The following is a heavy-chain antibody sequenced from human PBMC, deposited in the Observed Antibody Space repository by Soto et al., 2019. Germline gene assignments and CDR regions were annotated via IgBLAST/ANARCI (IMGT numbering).Heavy chain of an antibody. CDR1: GFTFSSYW. Sequence: GGSLRLSCAASGFTFSSYWMSWVRQAPGKGLEWVANIKQDGSEKYYVDSVKGRFTISRDNAKNSLYLQMNSLRAEDTAVYYCARPPSGSSSSYYYYMDVWGKGTTVTVSS. V-gene: IGHV3-7*01. D-gene: IGHD6-6*01. CDR2: IKQDGSEK. CDR3: ARPPSGSSSSYYYYMDV. J-gene: IGHJ6*03.